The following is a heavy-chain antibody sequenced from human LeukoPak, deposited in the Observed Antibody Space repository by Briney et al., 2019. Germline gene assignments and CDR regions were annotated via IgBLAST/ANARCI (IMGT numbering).Heavy chain of an antibody. CDR2: ISTTSTYI. CDR3: ARTNYYDSSGYFPPGC. J-gene: IGHJ4*02. Sequence: GGSLRLSCAASGFTFSTYTMNWVRQAPGKGLEWVSSISTTSTYIYYADSLKGRFTISRDNAKNSLYLQVNSLRAEDTAVYYCARTNYYDSSGYFPPGCWGQGTLVTVSS. CDR1: GFTFSTYT. V-gene: IGHV3-21*01. D-gene: IGHD3-22*01.